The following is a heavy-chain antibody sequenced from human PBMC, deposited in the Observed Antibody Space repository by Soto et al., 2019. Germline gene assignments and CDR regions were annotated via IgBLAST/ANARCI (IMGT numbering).Heavy chain of an antibody. D-gene: IGHD2-15*01. Sequence: GGSLRLSCSASGFTFSSYAMSWVRQAPGKGLEWVSTITGGNSEHYADSVKGRLTISSDNSKTKVYLQMNSLRAEDTALYSCARGRYCSGGTCFFDPWGQGTLVTVSS. CDR1: GFTFSSYA. V-gene: IGHV3-23*01. CDR2: ITGGNSE. J-gene: IGHJ5*02. CDR3: ARGRYCSGGTCFFDP.